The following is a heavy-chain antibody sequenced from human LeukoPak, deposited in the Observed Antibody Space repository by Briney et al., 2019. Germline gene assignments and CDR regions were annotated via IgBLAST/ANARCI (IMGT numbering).Heavy chain of an antibody. D-gene: IGHD3-9*01. V-gene: IGHV3-11*05. CDR3: ARDLRYFAF. CDR2: ISSSSSYT. CDR1: GFTFSDYY. Sequence: GGSLRLSCAASGFTFSDYYMSWIRQAPGKGLERVSYISSSSSYTNYADSVKGRFTISRDNAKNSLYLQMNSLRAEDTAVYYGARDLRYFAFWGQGTLVTVSS. J-gene: IGHJ4*02.